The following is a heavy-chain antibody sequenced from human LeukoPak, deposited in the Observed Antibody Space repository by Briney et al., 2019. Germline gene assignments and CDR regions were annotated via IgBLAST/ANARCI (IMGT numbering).Heavy chain of an antibody. CDR3: ARGPRYSYDAPGDY. CDR1: GYTFTSYG. Sequence: ASVKVSCKASGYTFTSYGISWVRRAPGQGLEWMGWISAYNGNANYAQKLQGRVTMTTDTSTSTAYMELRSLRSDDTAVYYCARGPRYSYDAPGDYWGQGTLVTVSS. D-gene: IGHD5-18*01. V-gene: IGHV1-18*01. CDR2: ISAYNGNA. J-gene: IGHJ4*02.